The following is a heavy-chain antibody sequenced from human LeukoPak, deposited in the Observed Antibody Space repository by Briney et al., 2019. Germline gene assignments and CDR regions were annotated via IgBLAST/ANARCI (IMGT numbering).Heavy chain of an antibody. CDR1: GFTFSSYG. CDR2: ISYDGSNK. CDR3: AKDRSKEMATIVNY. J-gene: IGHJ4*02. Sequence: PGGSLRLSCAASGFTFSSYGMHWVRQAPGKGLEWVAVISYDGSNKYYADSVKGRFTISRDNSKNTLYLQMNSLRAEDTAVYYCAKDRSKEMATIVNYWGQGTLVTVSS. V-gene: IGHV3-30*18. D-gene: IGHD5-24*01.